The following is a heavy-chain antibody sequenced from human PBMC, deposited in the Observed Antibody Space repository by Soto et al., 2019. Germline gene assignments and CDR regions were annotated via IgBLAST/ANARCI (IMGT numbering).Heavy chain of an antibody. CDR1: GGSISTGGYF. CDR2: MYYSGST. D-gene: IGHD4-4*01. J-gene: IGHJ5*02. CDR3: ARLTLSNYGARWFGP. V-gene: IGHV4-31*03. Sequence: TLEALSLTRTVSGGSISTGGYFWSWIRPHPGKGLEWIGNMYYSGSTYYTPSLKSRVTRSLDTSDNLFSLKLSSVTAADTAVYFCARLTLSNYGARWFGPCGQGPLLTVSS.